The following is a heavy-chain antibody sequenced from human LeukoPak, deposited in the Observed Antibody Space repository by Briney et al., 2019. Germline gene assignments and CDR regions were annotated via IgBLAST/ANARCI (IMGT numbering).Heavy chain of an antibody. CDR1: GFTFSNFA. Sequence: PGGSLRLSCAASGFTFSNFAMSWVRQAPGKGLECVSLISANGGATYYADSVKGRSTISRDNSKSTLYLQMNSLRADDTAVYYCAKASGSPYYFDYWGQGTLVTVSS. J-gene: IGHJ4*02. D-gene: IGHD3-10*01. V-gene: IGHV3-23*01. CDR3: AKASGSPYYFDY. CDR2: ISANGGAT.